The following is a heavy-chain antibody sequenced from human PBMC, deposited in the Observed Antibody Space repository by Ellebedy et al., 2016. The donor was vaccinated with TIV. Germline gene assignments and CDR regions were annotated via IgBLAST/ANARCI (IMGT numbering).Heavy chain of an antibody. Sequence: SETLSLXCTVSGGSISSYYWSWIRQPPGKGLEWIGYIYYSGSTNYNPSLKSRVTISVDTSKNQFSLKLSSVTAADTAVYYCARDNSSGWYSFDYWGQGTLVTVSS. CDR1: GGSISSYY. CDR3: ARDNSSGWYSFDY. J-gene: IGHJ4*02. CDR2: IYYSGST. V-gene: IGHV4-59*01. D-gene: IGHD6-19*01.